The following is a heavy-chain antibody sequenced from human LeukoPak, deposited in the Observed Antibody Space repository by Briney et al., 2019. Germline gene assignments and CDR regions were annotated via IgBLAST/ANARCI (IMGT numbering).Heavy chain of an antibody. J-gene: IGHJ4*02. V-gene: IGHV3-9*01. CDR1: GFTFDDYA. D-gene: IGHD6-19*01. Sequence: GGSLRLSCAASGFTFDDYAMHWVRQAPGKGLEWVSGISWNSGSIGYADSVKGRFTISRDNAKNSLYLQMNSLRAEETAVYYCARDLGVAALDNWGQGTLVTVSS. CDR2: ISWNSGSI. CDR3: ARDLGVAALDN.